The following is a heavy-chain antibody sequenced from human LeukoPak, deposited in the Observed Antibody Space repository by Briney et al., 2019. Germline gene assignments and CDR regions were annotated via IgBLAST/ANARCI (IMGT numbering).Heavy chain of an antibody. CDR3: AKTMVRGAVNFDY. D-gene: IGHD3-10*01. J-gene: IGHJ4*02. CDR2: ISRSGGST. V-gene: IGHV3-23*01. CDR1: GFTFSSYA. Sequence: QPGASLRLSCAASGFTFSSYAMSWVRQAPGKGLEWASAISRSGGSTSYADSVKGRFTISRDNSKNTLYLQMNSLRAEDTAVYYCAKTMVRGAVNFDYWGQGTLVTVSS.